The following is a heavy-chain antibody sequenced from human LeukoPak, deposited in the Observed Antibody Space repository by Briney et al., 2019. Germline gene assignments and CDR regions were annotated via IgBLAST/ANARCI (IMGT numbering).Heavy chain of an antibody. D-gene: IGHD3-3*01. V-gene: IGHV4-4*07. CDR2: IYTSGST. CDR3: ARAYYDFWSGYYPSFYMDV. Sequence: SETLSLTCTVSGGSISSYYWSWIRQPAGKGLEWIGRIYTSGSTNYNPSLKSRVTMSVDTSKNQFSLKLSSVTAADTAVYYCARAYYDFWSGYYPSFYMDVWGKGTTVTVSS. J-gene: IGHJ6*03. CDR1: GGSISSYY.